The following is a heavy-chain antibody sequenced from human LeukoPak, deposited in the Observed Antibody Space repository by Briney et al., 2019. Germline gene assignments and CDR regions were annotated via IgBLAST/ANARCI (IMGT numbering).Heavy chain of an antibody. CDR1: GGSISSYY. D-gene: IGHD6-19*01. V-gene: IGHV4-4*07. CDR3: SKMGGSAPYFFDY. Sequence: SETLSLTCTVSGGSISSYYWRWIRPPAGKGLEWIGRIYTCGITSYNPSLKSRVTIQMNQSMHQFSLHLRSVTAADTAMYYCSKMGGSAPYFFDYWGQGTLVTVSS. J-gene: IGHJ4*02. CDR2: IYTCGIT.